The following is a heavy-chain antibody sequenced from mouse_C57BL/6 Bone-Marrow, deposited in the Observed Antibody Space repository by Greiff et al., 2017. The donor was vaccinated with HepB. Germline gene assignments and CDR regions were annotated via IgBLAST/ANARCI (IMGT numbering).Heavy chain of an antibody. V-gene: IGHV5-6*01. Sequence: EVHLVESGGDLVKPGGSLKLSCAASGFTFSSYGMSWVRQTPDKRLEWVATISSGGSYTYYPDSVKGRFTISRDNAKNTLYLQMSSLKSEDTAMYYCARRRAAQAPFDYWGQGTTLTVSS. CDR1: GFTFSSYG. D-gene: IGHD3-2*02. CDR3: ARRRAAQAPFDY. J-gene: IGHJ2*01. CDR2: ISSGGSYT.